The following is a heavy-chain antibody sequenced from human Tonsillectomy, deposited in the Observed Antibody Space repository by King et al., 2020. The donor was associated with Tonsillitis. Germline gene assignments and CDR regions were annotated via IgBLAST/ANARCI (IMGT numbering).Heavy chain of an antibody. D-gene: IGHD6-19*01. CDR1: GYSISSGYY. CDR2: IYHSGST. CDR3: ARIVHRSGWTYNYRFDY. Sequence: HVQLQESGPRLVKPSETLALTCTVSGYSISSGYYWGWIRQPPGKGLEWVGTIYHSGSTYYNPSLQSRVTISVDTSKNYFSLKLTSVTAADTAVYYCARIVHRSGWTYNYRFDYWGQGTLVTVSS. V-gene: IGHV4-38-2*02. J-gene: IGHJ4*02.